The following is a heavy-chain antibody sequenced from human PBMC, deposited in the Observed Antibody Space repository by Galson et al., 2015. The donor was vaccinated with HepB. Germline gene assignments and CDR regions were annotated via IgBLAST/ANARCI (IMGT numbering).Heavy chain of an antibody. Sequence: SLRLSCAASGFTFNNHALTWVRQAPGKGLEWVSAIRGSNGDTFYADSVKGRFTISRDSSKSTLYLKMNSLKVEDTAVYYCARASPYGTTWHGANAYWGQGTLVTVSS. CDR1: GFTFNNHA. J-gene: IGHJ4*02. V-gene: IGHV3-23*01. D-gene: IGHD1-14*01. CDR2: IRGSNGDT. CDR3: ARASPYGTTWHGANAY.